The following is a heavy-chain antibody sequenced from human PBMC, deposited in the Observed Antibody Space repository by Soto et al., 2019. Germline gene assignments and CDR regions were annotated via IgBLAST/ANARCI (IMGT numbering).Heavy chain of an antibody. CDR1: GGSISSSNW. J-gene: IGHJ5*02. CDR2: IYHTGST. Sequence: QVQLQESGPGLVKPSGTLSLTCVVSGGSISSSNWWSWVRQPPGKGLEWIGEIYHTGSTKYNPSPKSRFTISVDESKNQFSLRLSSVTAADTAVYYCARGSNWFDPWGQGTLVTVSS. CDR3: ARGSNWFDP. V-gene: IGHV4-4*02.